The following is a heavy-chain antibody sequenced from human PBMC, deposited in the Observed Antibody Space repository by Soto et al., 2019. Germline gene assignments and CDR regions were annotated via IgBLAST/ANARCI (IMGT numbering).Heavy chain of an antibody. CDR2: IYHSGST. CDR1: GYSISSGYY. D-gene: IGHD5-18*01. CDR3: ARERYRYAFAH. J-gene: IGHJ4*01. V-gene: IGHV4-38-2*02. Sequence: SETLSLTCAVSGYSISSGYYWGWIRQPPGKGLEWIGSIYHSGSTYYNPSLKSRVTISVDTSKNQFSLKLSSVTAADTAVYYCARERYRYAFAHWGHGTLVTVSS.